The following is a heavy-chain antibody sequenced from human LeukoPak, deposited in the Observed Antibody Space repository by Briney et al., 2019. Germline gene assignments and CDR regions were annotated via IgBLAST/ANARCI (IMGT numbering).Heavy chain of an antibody. V-gene: IGHV3-74*01. D-gene: IGHD6-13*01. CDR2: INGDGSST. CDR3: ARSFGYSSSWYQPLSKNYYYYMDV. CDR1: GFTFSSYE. Sequence: PGGSLRLSCAASGFTFSSYEMNWVRQAPGKGLVWVSGINGDGSSTTYADSVKGRFTISRDNAKNSLYLQMNSLRAEDTAVYYCARSFGYSSSWYQPLSKNYYYYMDVWGKGTTVTISS. J-gene: IGHJ6*03.